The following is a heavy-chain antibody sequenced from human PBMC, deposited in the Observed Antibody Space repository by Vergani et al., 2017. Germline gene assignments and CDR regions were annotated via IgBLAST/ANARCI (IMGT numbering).Heavy chain of an antibody. CDR1: GFTFSSYA. CDR3: ARDYGSGSYYWGYYYYGMDV. Sequence: EVQLLESGGGLVQPGGSLRLSCAASGFTFSSYAMSWVRQAPGKGLEWVSAISGSGGSTYYADSVKGRFTISRDNSKNTLYLQMNSLRAEDTAVYYCARDYGSGSYYWGYYYYGMDVWGQGTTVTVSS. J-gene: IGHJ6*02. V-gene: IGHV3-23*01. CDR2: ISGSGGST. D-gene: IGHD3-10*01.